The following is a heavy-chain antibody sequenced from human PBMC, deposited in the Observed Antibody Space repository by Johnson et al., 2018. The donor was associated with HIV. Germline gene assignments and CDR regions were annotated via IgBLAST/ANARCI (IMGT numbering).Heavy chain of an antibody. CDR1: GFTFRNAW. Sequence: VQLVESGGGLVQPGGSLRLSCAASGFTFRNAWMSWVRQAPGKGLEWVGRIKSKTDGGTTDYAAPVKGRLTISRDDSKNLLYLQMNSLRAEDTAVYYCASSWGNAFDIWGQGTMVTVSS. J-gene: IGHJ3*02. V-gene: IGHV3-15*01. CDR3: ASSWGNAFDI. D-gene: IGHD7-27*01. CDR2: IKSKTDGGTT.